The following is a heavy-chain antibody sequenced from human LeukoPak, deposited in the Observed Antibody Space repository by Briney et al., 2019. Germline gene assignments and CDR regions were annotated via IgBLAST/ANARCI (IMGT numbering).Heavy chain of an antibody. CDR2: ISGSGSTT. D-gene: IGHD1-26*01. J-gene: IGHJ4*02. CDR3: AKGEVGATGPFDY. CDR1: AFSFSRFA. V-gene: IGHV3-23*01. Sequence: GGSLRLSCAASAFSFSRFAMSWVRQAPGKGLEWVSTISGSGSTTYYADSVKGRFTTTRDNSKRTLYLQMNTLRAEDTAVYYCAKGEVGATGPFDYWGQGTLVTVSS.